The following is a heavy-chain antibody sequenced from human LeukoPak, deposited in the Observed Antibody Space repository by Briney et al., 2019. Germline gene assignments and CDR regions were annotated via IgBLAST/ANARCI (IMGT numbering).Heavy chain of an antibody. Sequence: PSETLSLTCTVSGGYVSSSLWTWIRQAPGKGLDLIGFIYDGGRGNYKPSLRGRVDISLDTSNNRYSLRLTSVTAADTGVYYCARLWRPHDYDNWFDHWGQGILVTVSS. D-gene: IGHD4-17*01. CDR3: ARLWRPHDYDNWFDH. J-gene: IGHJ5*02. CDR2: IYDGGRG. V-gene: IGHV4-59*02. CDR1: GGYVSSSL.